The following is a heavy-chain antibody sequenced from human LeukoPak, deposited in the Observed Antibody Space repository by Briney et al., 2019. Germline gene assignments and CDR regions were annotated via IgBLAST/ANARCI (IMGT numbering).Heavy chain of an antibody. CDR2: ISASGGNT. V-gene: IGHV3-23*01. J-gene: IGHJ4*02. D-gene: IGHD6-19*01. CDR1: GFTFSSYA. CDR3: AKGPRSGWYYFDY. Sequence: GGSLRLSCAASGFTFSSYAMSWVRQAPGKGLEWVSAISASGGNTYYADSVKGRFTISRDNSKNTLYLQMNSLRAEDTAVYYCAKGPRSGWYYFDYWGQGTLVTVSS.